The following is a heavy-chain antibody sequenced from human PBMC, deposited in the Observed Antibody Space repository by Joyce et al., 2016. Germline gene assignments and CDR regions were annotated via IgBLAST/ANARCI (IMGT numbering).Heavy chain of an antibody. Sequence: QITLKESGPTLVQPTQTLTLTCTFSGFSLTTTGVGVGWIRQPPGKALEWLALIFWDDDKRDSPSLESRLTITKDTSKNHVVFTMANMDPVDTATYYCARLDVLTGHFRVNAFDFWGQGTRVTVSS. CDR3: ARLDVLTGHFRVNAFDF. V-gene: IGHV2-5*02. CDR1: GFSLTTTGVG. J-gene: IGHJ3*01. CDR2: IFWDDDK. D-gene: IGHD3-9*01.